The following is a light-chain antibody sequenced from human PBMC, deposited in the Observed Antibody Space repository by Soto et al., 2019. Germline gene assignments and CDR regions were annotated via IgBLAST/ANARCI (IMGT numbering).Light chain of an antibody. CDR3: QSYDSSLSAWV. Sequence: LTQPPSVSGVPGQTITISCTGSRSNIGGGYDVHWYQQLPGTAPQLLVYGNINRPSRVPDRFSGSKSDTSASLAITGLQAEDEADYYCQSYDSSLSAWVFGGGTKLTVL. CDR2: GNI. CDR1: RSNIGGGYD. J-gene: IGLJ3*02. V-gene: IGLV1-40*01.